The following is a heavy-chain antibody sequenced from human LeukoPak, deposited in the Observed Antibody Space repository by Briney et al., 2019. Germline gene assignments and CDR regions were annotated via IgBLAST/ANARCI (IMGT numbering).Heavy chain of an antibody. CDR2: ISSSSSYI. V-gene: IGHV3-21*05. CDR1: GFTFSSYE. J-gene: IGHJ4*02. Sequence: GGSLRLSCAASGFTFSSYEMNWVRQAQGEGLEWVSYISSSSSYIYYADSVKGRFTISRDNAKNSLYLQMNSLRAEDTAVYYCARDREADYWGQGTLVTVSS. CDR3: ARDREADY.